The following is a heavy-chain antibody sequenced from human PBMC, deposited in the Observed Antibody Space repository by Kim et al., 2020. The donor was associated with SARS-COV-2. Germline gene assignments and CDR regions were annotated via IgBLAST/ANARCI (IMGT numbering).Heavy chain of an antibody. J-gene: IGHJ4*02. D-gene: IGHD6-13*01. CDR1: GGSISSINW. Sequence: SETLSLTCAASGGSISSINWWSWVRQPPGKGLEWIGEIYHSGSTNYNPSLKSRVTISVDKSKNQFSLKLSSVTAADTAVYYCARAGIAAAGTTFDYWGQGTLVTVSS. CDR2: IYHSGST. V-gene: IGHV4-4*02. CDR3: ARAGIAAAGTTFDY.